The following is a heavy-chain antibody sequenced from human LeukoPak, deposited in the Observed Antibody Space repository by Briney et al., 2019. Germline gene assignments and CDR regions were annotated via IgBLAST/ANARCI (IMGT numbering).Heavy chain of an antibody. D-gene: IGHD3-10*01. CDR1: GGSISSGGHY. CDR3: ARDQTYSGSGIYTYFDY. J-gene: IGHJ4*02. CDR2: IYSTGST. V-gene: IGHV4-61*02. Sequence: SQTLSLTCTVSGGSISSGGHYWSWIRQPAGKGLEYLGRIYSTGSTNYNPSLRSRVTISVDTSKNHFSLKLSSVTAADTAVYYCARDQTYSGSGIYTYFDYWGQGILVTVSS.